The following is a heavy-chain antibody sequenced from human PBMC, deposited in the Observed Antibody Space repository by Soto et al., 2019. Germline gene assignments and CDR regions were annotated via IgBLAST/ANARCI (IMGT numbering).Heavy chain of an antibody. CDR3: AKDPYFDWEDYYYYGMDV. CDR2: ISYDGSNK. V-gene: IGHV3-30*18. D-gene: IGHD3-9*01. CDR1: GFTFSSYG. Sequence: GGSLRLSCAASGFTFSSYGMHWVRQAPGKGLEWVAVISYDGSNKYYADSVKGRFTISRDNSKNTLYLQMNSLRAEDTAVYYCAKDPYFDWEDYYYYGMDVWGQGTTVTVSS. J-gene: IGHJ6*02.